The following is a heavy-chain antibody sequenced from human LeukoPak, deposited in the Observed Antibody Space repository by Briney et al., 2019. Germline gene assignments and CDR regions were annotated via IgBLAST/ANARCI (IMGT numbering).Heavy chain of an antibody. J-gene: IGHJ3*02. CDR2: IYYSGST. Sequence: SETLSLTCTVSGGSISSSSYYWGWIRQPPGKGLEWIGSIYYSGSTYYNPSLKSRVTISVDTSKNQFSLKLSSVTAADTAVYYCARDFRYDSSGYYSGAFDIWGQGTMVTVSS. CDR3: ARDFRYDSSGYYSGAFDI. CDR1: GGSISSSSYY. V-gene: IGHV4-39*07. D-gene: IGHD3-22*01.